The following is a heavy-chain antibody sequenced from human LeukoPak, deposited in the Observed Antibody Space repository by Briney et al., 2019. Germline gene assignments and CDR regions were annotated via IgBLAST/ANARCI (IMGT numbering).Heavy chain of an antibody. Sequence: GESLKISCKGSGYSFTSYWIGWVRQMPGKGLEGMGIIYPGDSDTRYSPSFQGQVTISADKSISTAYLQWSSLKASDTAMYYCAKVPIVGATAYNWFDPWGQGTLVTVSS. D-gene: IGHD1-26*01. CDR1: GYSFTSYW. V-gene: IGHV5-51*01. CDR2: IYPGDSDT. J-gene: IGHJ5*02. CDR3: AKVPIVGATAYNWFDP.